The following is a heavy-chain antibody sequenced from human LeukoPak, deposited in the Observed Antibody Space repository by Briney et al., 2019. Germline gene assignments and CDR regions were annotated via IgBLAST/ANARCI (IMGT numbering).Heavy chain of an antibody. CDR1: GGSISSYY. CDR3: ARAGIAAAGYTYFQH. Sequence: SETLSLTCTVSGGSISSYYWSWIRQPAGQGLEWIGRIYTSGSTNYNPSLKSRVTMSVDTSKNQFSLKLSSVTAADTAVYYCARAGIAAAGYTYFQHWGQGTLVTVSS. V-gene: IGHV4-4*07. J-gene: IGHJ1*01. CDR2: IYTSGST. D-gene: IGHD6-13*01.